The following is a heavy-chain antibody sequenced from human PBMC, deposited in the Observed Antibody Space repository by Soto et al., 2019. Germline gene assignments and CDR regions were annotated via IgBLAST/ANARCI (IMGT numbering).Heavy chain of an antibody. V-gene: IGHV3-66*01. Sequence: EVQLVESGGGLVQPGGSLRLSCAASGFTVSSNYMSWVRQAPGKGLEWVSVIYSGGRTYYADSVKGRFTIARDNSKNTLYLQMNSLRAEDTAVYYCARGTYGDYGWFDPWGQGTLVTVSS. CDR1: GFTVSSNY. CDR3: ARGTYGDYGWFDP. D-gene: IGHD4-17*01. J-gene: IGHJ5*02. CDR2: IYSGGRT.